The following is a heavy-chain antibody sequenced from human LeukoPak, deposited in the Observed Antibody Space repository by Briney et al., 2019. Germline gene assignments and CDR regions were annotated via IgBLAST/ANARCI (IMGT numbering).Heavy chain of an antibody. V-gene: IGHV3-33*06. CDR3: AKSAVPGRYYFDY. Sequence: GRSLRLSCAASGFTFSNYGMHWVRQAPGKGLEWVAVIWYDGSNKYHADSVKGRFTISRDNSKNTLYLQMNSLRAEDTAVYYCAKSAVPGRYYFDYWGQGTLVTVSS. CDR1: GFTFSNYG. D-gene: IGHD2-2*01. J-gene: IGHJ4*02. CDR2: IWYDGSNK.